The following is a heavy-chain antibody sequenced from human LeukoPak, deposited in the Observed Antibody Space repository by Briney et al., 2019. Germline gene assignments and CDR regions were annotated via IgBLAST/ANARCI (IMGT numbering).Heavy chain of an antibody. D-gene: IGHD3-10*01. Sequence: ASVKVSCKASGYTFTSYDINWVRQATGQGLEWMGWMNPNSGNTGYAQKFQGRVTMTRNTSISTAYMELSSLRSEDTAVYYCARGLWFGELSTNNWFDPWGQGTLVTVSS. CDR3: ARGLWFGELSTNNWFDP. J-gene: IGHJ5*02. CDR2: MNPNSGNT. V-gene: IGHV1-8*01. CDR1: GYTFTSYD.